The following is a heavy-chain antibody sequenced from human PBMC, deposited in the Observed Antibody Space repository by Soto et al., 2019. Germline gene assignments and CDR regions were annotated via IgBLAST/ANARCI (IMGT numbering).Heavy chain of an antibody. CDR1: GFTFSSYS. Sequence: GGSLRLSCAASGFTFSSYSMNWVRQAPGKGLEWVSYISSSSSTIYYADSVKGRFTISRDNAKNSLYLQMNSLRDEDTAVYYCARVLREITVLGANYWGQGTLVTVSS. V-gene: IGHV3-48*02. CDR2: ISSSSSTI. D-gene: IGHD3-16*01. CDR3: ARVLREITVLGANY. J-gene: IGHJ4*02.